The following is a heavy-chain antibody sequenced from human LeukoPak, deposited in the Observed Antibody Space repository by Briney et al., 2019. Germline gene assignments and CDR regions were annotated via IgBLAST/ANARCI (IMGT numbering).Heavy chain of an antibody. J-gene: IGHJ6*03. D-gene: IGHD3-10*01. CDR1: GGSFSGYY. CDR3: AREPYYYGSGSYYPYYMDV. V-gene: IGHV4-34*01. CDR2: INHSGST. Sequence: SETLSLTCAVYGGSFSGYYWSWIRQPPGKGLEWIGEINHSGSTNYNPSLKSRVTISVDTSKNQFSLKLSSVTAADTAVYYCAREPYYYGSGSYYPYYMDVWGKGTTVTVSS.